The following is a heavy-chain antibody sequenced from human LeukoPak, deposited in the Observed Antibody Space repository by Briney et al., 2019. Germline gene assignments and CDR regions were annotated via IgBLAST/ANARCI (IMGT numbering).Heavy chain of an antibody. V-gene: IGHV3-13*01. Sequence: GGSLRLSCAASGFTFIDYDMHWVRQVIGKGLKWVSAIGIRGDTHYSGSVKGRFTISRENAESSLYLQMNSLRAEDTAVYYCARGGIQVSGIDEFDYWGQGTLVTVSS. CDR1: GFTFIDYD. CDR3: ARGGIQVSGIDEFDY. D-gene: IGHD6-19*01. CDR2: IGIRGDT. J-gene: IGHJ4*02.